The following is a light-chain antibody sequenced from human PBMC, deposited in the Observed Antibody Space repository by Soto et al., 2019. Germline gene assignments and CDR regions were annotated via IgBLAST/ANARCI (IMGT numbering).Light chain of an antibody. CDR3: CSYAGRSGYVL. V-gene: IGLV2-11*01. Sequence: QSALTQPRSVSGSPGQSVTISCTGTSSDVGVYNYVSWYQQLPGKAPKLIIYDVSKGSSGVPDRFSGSKSGNTASLTISGLQADDEADYYCCSYAGRSGYVLFGGGTKLTVL. CDR2: DVS. CDR1: SSDVGVYNY. J-gene: IGLJ2*01.